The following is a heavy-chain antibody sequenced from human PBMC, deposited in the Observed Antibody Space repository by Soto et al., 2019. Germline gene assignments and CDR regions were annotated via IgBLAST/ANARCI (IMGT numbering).Heavy chain of an antibody. Sequence: SETLSLTCAVYGGSFSGYYWSWIRQPPGKGLEWIGEINHSGSTNYNPSLKSRVTISVDTSKNQFSLKLSSVTAADTAVYYCASIHADPSSIVARPADYWGQGTLVTVSS. CDR1: GGSFSGYY. CDR3: ASIHADPSSIVARPADY. CDR2: INHSGST. D-gene: IGHD6-6*01. V-gene: IGHV4-34*01. J-gene: IGHJ4*02.